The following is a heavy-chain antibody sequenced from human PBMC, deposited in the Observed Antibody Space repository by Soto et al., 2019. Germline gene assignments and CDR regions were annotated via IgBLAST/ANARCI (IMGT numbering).Heavy chain of an antibody. D-gene: IGHD3-22*01. J-gene: IGHJ4*02. CDR3: ARGYHDSSGYYWVFDY. CDR2: ISSSSSTI. Sequence: PGGSLRLSCAASGFPCSSYSMNWVRQAPGKGLEWVSYISSSSSTIYYADSVKGRFTISRDNAKNSLYLQMNSLRAEDTAVYYCARGYHDSSGYYWVFDYWGQGTLVTVSS. CDR1: GFPCSSYS. V-gene: IGHV3-48*01.